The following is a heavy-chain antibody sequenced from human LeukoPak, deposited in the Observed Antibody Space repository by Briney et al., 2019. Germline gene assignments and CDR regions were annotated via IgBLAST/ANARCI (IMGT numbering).Heavy chain of an antibody. J-gene: IGHJ4*02. CDR2: IRYDETNK. CDR1: GFTFNNNG. Sequence: GGSLRLSCAASGFTFNNNGIHWVRQAPGKGLEWVAFIRYDETNKYYADSVKGRFTISRDNSKNTLNLQMNSLKTEDTAVYYCAKDRGYNILTGYSKGHYFDYWGQGTLVTVSS. CDR3: AKDRGYNILTGYSKGHYFDY. D-gene: IGHD3-9*01. V-gene: IGHV3-30*02.